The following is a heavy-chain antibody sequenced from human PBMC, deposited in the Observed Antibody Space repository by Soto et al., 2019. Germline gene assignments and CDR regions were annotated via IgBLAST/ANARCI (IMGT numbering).Heavy chain of an antibody. D-gene: IGHD6-6*01. CDR1: GYTFTSYY. J-gene: IGHJ5*02. CDR3: ARVDGYGSSSVVWFDP. V-gene: IGHV1-46*01. CDR2: INPSGGST. Sequence: QVQLVQSGAEVKKPGASVKVSCKASGYTFTSYYMHWVRQAPGQGLEWMGIINPSGGSTSYAQKCQGRVTMTRDTSTSTVYMELSSLRSEDTAVYYCARVDGYGSSSVVWFDPWGQGTLVTVSS.